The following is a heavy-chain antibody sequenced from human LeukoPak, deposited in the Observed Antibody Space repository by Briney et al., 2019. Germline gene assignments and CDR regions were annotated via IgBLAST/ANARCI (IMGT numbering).Heavy chain of an antibody. CDR2: ISSDGSNK. V-gene: IGHV3-30*03. Sequence: PGGSLRLSCAASGFTFYGMHWVRQAPGKGLEWVALISSDGSNKYYADSVKGRFTISRDNAKNSLYLQMNSLRAEDTAVYYCARPGIAVAGEFFDYWGQGTLVTVSS. CDR1: GFTFYG. CDR3: ARPGIAVAGEFFDY. D-gene: IGHD6-19*01. J-gene: IGHJ4*02.